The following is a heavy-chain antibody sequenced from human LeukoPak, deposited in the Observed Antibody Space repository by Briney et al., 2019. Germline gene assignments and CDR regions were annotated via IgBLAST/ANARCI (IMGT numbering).Heavy chain of an antibody. CDR3: VKDSRASGRGGNYDS. D-gene: IGHD3-10*01. Sequence: GGSLRLSCSASGXTFTDYAVHWVRQAPGKGREYVSAISSSGGSTDYADSVRGRFTISRDNSKNILYLQMSGLTTEDTAVYYCVKDSRASGRGGNYDSWGQGALVTVSS. CDR1: GXTFTDYA. CDR2: ISSSGGST. J-gene: IGHJ4*02. V-gene: IGHV3-64D*06.